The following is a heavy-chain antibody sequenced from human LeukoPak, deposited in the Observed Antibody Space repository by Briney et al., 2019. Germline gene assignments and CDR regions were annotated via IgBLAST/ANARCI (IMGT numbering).Heavy chain of an antibody. V-gene: IGHV3-48*03. CDR2: ISSSGSTI. Sequence: PGGSLRLSCAASGFTFSSYEMSWVRQAPGKGLEWVSYISSSGSTIYYADSVKGRFTISRDNAKNSLYLQMNSLRAEDMGVYYCANSPFWSGYSPRDYWGQGTLVTVSS. CDR3: ANSPFWSGYSPRDY. CDR1: GFTFSSYE. J-gene: IGHJ4*02. D-gene: IGHD3-3*01.